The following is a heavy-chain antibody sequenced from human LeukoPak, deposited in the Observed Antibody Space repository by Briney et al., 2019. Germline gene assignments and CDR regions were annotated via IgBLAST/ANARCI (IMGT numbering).Heavy chain of an antibody. J-gene: IGHJ3*02. CDR3: AKGPYYYDSSAYHYGAFDI. CDR2: ISGSGGST. D-gene: IGHD3-22*01. Sequence: GGSLRLSCTASGFTFSSYAMSWVRQAPGKGLEWVSAISGSGGSTYYADSVKGRFTISRDNSKNTLYLQMNSLRAEDTAVYYCAKGPYYYDSSAYHYGAFDIWGQGTMVTVSS. V-gene: IGHV3-23*01. CDR1: GFTFSSYA.